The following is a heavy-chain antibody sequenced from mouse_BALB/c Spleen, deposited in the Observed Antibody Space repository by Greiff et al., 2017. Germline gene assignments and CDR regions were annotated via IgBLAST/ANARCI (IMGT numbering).Heavy chain of an antibody. Sequence: EVMLVESGGGLVQPGGSLKLSCAASGFTFSSYTMSWVRQTPEKRLEWVAYISNGGGSTYYPDTVKGRFTLSRDNAKNTLYLQLSSLKSDDTAMYYCARWEYGNFDYWGQGTTLTVSS. CDR3: ARWEYGNFDY. CDR1: GFTFSSYT. CDR2: ISNGGGST. J-gene: IGHJ2*01. D-gene: IGHD2-10*02. V-gene: IGHV5-12-2*01.